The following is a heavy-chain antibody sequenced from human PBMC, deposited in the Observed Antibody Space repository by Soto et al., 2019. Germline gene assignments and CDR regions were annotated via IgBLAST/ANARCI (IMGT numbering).Heavy chain of an antibody. Sequence: GASVKVSCKASGGTFSSYAISWVRQAPGQGLEWMGGIIPIFGTANYAQKFQGRVTITADESTSTAYMELSSLRSEDTAVYYCAREHGGIVVVPAAITPHSYYDYYGMDVWGQGTTVTVS. D-gene: IGHD2-2*02. J-gene: IGHJ6*02. CDR2: IIPIFGTA. CDR1: GGTFSSYA. V-gene: IGHV1-69*13. CDR3: AREHGGIVVVPAAITPHSYYDYYGMDV.